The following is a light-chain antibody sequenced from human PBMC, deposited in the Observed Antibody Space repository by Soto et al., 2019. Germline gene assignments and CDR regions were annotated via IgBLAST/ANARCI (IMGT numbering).Light chain of an antibody. CDR3: QQGKSFPLT. J-gene: IGKJ4*01. Sequence: DIQMTQSPSSVSASVGDRVTITCRASQDINSWLAWYQQKPGLAPKLLIYKASSLQGGVPSRFSGSRSWTDFTLPISSLQPADFATYFGQQGKSFPLTFGGGTKVEIK. CDR2: KAS. V-gene: IGKV1-12*01. CDR1: QDINSW.